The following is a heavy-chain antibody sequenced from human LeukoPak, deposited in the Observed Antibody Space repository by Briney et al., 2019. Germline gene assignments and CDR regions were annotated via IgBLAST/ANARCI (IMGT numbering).Heavy chain of an antibody. D-gene: IGHD4-17*01. CDR1: GYTFTGYY. V-gene: IGHV1-69*06. CDR3: ARGTVTTRYWYFDL. CDR2: IIPIFGTA. Sequence: SVEVSCKASGYTFTGYYMHWVRQAPGQGLEWMGGIIPIFGTATYAQKFQGRVTITADKSTNTAHMEVSTLISEDTAVYYCARGTVTTRYWYFDLWGRGTLVTVSS. J-gene: IGHJ2*01.